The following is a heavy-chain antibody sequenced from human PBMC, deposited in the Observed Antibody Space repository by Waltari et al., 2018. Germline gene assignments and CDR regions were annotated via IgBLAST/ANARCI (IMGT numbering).Heavy chain of an antibody. CDR3: ARGSYYDDTSGRYSIFDY. CDR2: IDPSDSTT. CDR1: GSTCTSYW. Sequence: EVQLVQSGPEVKKPGESLRISCKATGSTCTSYWINWVRQAPGKGLEWMARIDPSDSTTDYSPSFEGHVTISTDKSIGTAYLQWSGLKASDTAMYYCARGSYYDDTSGRYSIFDYWGQGSLVTVSS. D-gene: IGHD3-16*01. V-gene: IGHV5-10-1*03. J-gene: IGHJ4*02.